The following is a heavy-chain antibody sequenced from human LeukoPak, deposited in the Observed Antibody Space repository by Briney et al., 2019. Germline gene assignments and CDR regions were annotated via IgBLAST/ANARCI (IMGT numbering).Heavy chain of an antibody. CDR3: ARDRSGYSGYDSLGDYYGMDV. J-gene: IGHJ6*04. Sequence: GGSLRLSCAASGFTFSDYYMSWIRQAPGKGLEWVSYISSSSSYTNYADSVKGLFTISRDNAKNSLYLQMNSLRAEDTAVYYCARDRSGYSGYDSLGDYYGMDVWGKGTTVTVSS. D-gene: IGHD5-12*01. CDR1: GFTFSDYY. CDR2: ISSSSSYT. V-gene: IGHV3-11*06.